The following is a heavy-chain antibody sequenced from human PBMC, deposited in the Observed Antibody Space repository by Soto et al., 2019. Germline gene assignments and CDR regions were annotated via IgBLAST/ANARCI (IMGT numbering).Heavy chain of an antibody. CDR2: ISDSGHYI. Sequence: PGGSLRLSCAASGFTFSTYGMNWVRQAPGKGLEWLSSISDSGHYIYYADSVKGRFTISRDNAKNSLFLQMNSLRGEDTAEYFCARPGMSADRYTFYYFDSWGQGTLVTVSS. V-gene: IGHV3-21*01. CDR3: ARPGMSADRYTFYYFDS. CDR1: GFTFSTYG. J-gene: IGHJ4*02. D-gene: IGHD3-16*02.